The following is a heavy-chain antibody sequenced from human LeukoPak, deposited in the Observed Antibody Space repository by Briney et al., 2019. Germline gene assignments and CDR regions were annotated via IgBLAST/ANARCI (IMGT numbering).Heavy chain of an antibody. CDR3: ARDSYYYDSSGYLFFDY. Sequence: GGSLRLSCAASGFTFSSYSMNWVRQAPGKGLEWVSSISSSSSYIYYADSVKGRFTISRDNAKNSLYLQMNSLRAEDTAVYYCARDSYYYDSSGYLFFDYWGQGTLVTVSS. D-gene: IGHD3-22*01. V-gene: IGHV3-21*01. CDR1: GFTFSSYS. J-gene: IGHJ4*02. CDR2: ISSSSSYI.